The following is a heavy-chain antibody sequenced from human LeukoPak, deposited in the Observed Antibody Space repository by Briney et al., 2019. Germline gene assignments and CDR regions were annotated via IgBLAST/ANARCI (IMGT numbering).Heavy chain of an antibody. CDR1: GGSISSGDNF. Sequence: PSQTLSLTCTVSGGSISSGDNFWSWIRQPPGKGLEWIGYIYYSGSPFYNPSLKSRVAMSVDTSKNQFSLKLSSMTAADTAVYYCARVVCTSANCYAPSHLDYWGQGTLVTVSS. D-gene: IGHD2-2*01. V-gene: IGHV4-30-4*01. CDR3: ARVVCTSANCYAPSHLDY. CDR2: IYYSGSP. J-gene: IGHJ4*02.